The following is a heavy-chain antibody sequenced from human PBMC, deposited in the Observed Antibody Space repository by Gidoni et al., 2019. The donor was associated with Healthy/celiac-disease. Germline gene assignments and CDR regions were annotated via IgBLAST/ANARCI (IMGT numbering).Heavy chain of an antibody. V-gene: IGHV4-59*08. Sequence: GGSISSYYWSWIRQPPGKGLVWIGYIYYSGSTNYNPSLKSRVTISVDTSKNKYSLKLSSVTAADTAVYYCARLVLKNYDILTGDNRNAFDVWGQGTMVTVSS. J-gene: IGHJ3*01. CDR2: IYYSGST. D-gene: IGHD3-9*01. CDR1: GGSISSYY. CDR3: ARLVLKNYDILTGDNRNAFDV.